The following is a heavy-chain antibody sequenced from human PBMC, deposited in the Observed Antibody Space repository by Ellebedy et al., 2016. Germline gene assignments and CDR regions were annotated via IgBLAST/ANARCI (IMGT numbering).Heavy chain of an antibody. CDR3: ARHQTGDPPTPHLDYYYYGMDV. CDR2: IYPGDSDT. CDR1: GYSFTSYW. J-gene: IGHJ6*02. V-gene: IGHV5-51*01. D-gene: IGHD7-27*01. Sequence: GGSLRLSXKGSGYSFTSYWIGWVRQMPGKGLEWMGIIYPGDSDTRYSPSFQGQVTISADKSISTAYLQWSSLKASDTAMYYCARHQTGDPPTPHLDYYYYGMDVWGQGTTVTVSS.